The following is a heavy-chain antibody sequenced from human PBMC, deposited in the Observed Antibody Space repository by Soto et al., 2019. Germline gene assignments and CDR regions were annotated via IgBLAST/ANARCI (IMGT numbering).Heavy chain of an antibody. J-gene: IGHJ4*02. CDR1: GGIFSTYA. CDR3: ARDRDDYGSGNYYNRLDF. V-gene: IGHV1-69*01. Sequence: QVQLVQSGAEVKKPGSSVKVSCKASGGIFSTYAISWLRQAPGQGLEWMGGIIPLFGTPNYAQRFQGRVTITADESTSTAYMELSRLRSEDTAVYYCARDRDDYGSGNYYNRLDFWGQGNLVTVSS. D-gene: IGHD3-10*01. CDR2: IIPLFGTP.